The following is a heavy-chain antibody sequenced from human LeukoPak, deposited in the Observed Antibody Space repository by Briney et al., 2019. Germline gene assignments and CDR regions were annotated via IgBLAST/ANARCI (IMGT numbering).Heavy chain of an antibody. CDR1: GGSLSGYY. CDR2: INHSGST. J-gene: IGHJ4*02. D-gene: IGHD5-12*01. Sequence: PSETLSLTCAVYGGSLSGYYWSWIRQPPGKGLEWIGEINHSGSTNYNPSLKSRVTISVDTSKNQFSLKLSSVTAADTAVYYCARTGVATIAFYYWGQGTLVTVSS. CDR3: ARTGVATIAFYY. V-gene: IGHV4-34*01.